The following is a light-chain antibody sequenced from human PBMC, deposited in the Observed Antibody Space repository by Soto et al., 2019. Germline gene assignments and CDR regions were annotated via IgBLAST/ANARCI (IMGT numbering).Light chain of an antibody. CDR1: QNIRTW. Sequence: DIQMTQSPSTLSASIGDSVTITCRASQNIRTWLAWHQQKPGKAPNLLIYRASSLGSGVSSRFSGSGSGTEFTLTISSLQPGDFATYYCQQYDNFPITFGQGTRLEIK. CDR2: RAS. CDR3: QQYDNFPIT. V-gene: IGKV1-5*03. J-gene: IGKJ5*01.